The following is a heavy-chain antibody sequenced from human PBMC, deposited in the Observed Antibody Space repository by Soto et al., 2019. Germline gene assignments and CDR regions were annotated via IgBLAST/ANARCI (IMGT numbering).Heavy chain of an antibody. CDR1: GFTFSSYS. J-gene: IGHJ3*01. Sequence: EVQLVESGGGLVKPGGSLRLSCAASGFTFSSYSMNWVRQAPGKGLEWVSSISSGSDYIFYADSVKGRFTISRDNAKNSLLLQLNSLTAEDTALYYCARSPVGDACKVWGQGTVVTVSS. V-gene: IGHV3-21*01. CDR2: ISSGSDYI. CDR3: ARSPVGDACKV.